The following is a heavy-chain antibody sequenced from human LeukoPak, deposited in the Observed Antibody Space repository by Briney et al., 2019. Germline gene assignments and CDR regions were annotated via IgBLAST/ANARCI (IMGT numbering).Heavy chain of an antibody. V-gene: IGHV3-30-3*01. CDR1: GFSFSSYA. CDR2: ISYNGINK. Sequence: GGSLRLSCAASGFSFSSYAMHWVRQAPGKGLEWVSVISYNGINKYYADSVKGRFTISRDNSKNMLYLQMNSLRAEDTAVYYCARVPGYDSSGSFDYWGQGTLVTVSS. J-gene: IGHJ4*02. CDR3: ARVPGYDSSGSFDY. D-gene: IGHD3-22*01.